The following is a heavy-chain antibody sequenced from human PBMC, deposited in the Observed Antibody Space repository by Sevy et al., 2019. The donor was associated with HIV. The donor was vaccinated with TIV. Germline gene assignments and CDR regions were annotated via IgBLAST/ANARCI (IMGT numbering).Heavy chain of an antibody. J-gene: IGHJ5*02. CDR2: ISSSGSSI. V-gene: IGHV3-48*03. CDR1: GFTFSSYD. CDR3: VRNGGAYDTGFDP. Sequence: GGSLRLSCTASGFTFSSYDMNWVRQAPGKGLEWVSKISSSGSSIYYTDSVKGRFTIPRDKAKNSLNLQRNSLRAEDTALYYCVRNGGAYDTGFDPWGQGTLVTVSS. D-gene: IGHD3-22*01.